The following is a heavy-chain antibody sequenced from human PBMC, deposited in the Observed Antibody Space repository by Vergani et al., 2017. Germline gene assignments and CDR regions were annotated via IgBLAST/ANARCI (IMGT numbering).Heavy chain of an antibody. D-gene: IGHD5-12*01. CDR3: ATPLNSGYRRAGAFDI. CDR1: GFTFSSYE. V-gene: IGHV3-48*03. CDR2: ISSSGSSI. Sequence: EVQLVESGGGLVQPGGSLRLSCAASGFTFSSYEMNWVRQAPGKGLEWVSDISSSGSSIHYADSVKGRFTISRDNAKNSLFLQMNSLRAEDTAVYYCATPLNSGYRRAGAFDIWGQGTMVTVSS. J-gene: IGHJ3*02.